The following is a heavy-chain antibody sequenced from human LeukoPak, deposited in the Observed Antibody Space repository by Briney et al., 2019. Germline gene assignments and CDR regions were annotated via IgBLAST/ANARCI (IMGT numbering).Heavy chain of an antibody. J-gene: IGHJ3*02. CDR2: IYPGDSDT. CDR3: ARRGAYGSGTYYAFDI. CDR1: GYSFTSYW. D-gene: IGHD3-10*01. V-gene: IGHV5-51*01. Sequence: GESLKISCKGSGYSFTSYWIGWVRQMPGKGLEWMGIIYPGDSDTRYSPSFQGQVTISVDKSISTAYLQWSSLKASDTAIYFCARRGAYGSGTYYAFDIWGHGTMVTVSS.